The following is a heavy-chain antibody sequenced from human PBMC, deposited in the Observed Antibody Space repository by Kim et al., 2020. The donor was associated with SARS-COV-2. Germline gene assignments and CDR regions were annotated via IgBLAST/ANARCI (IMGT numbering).Heavy chain of an antibody. J-gene: IGHJ4*02. CDR1: GYTFTGYY. D-gene: IGHD2-2*01. CDR2: INPNSGGT. CDR3: ARVNYCSSTSCYRGAFDY. Sequence: ASVKVSCKASGYTFTGYYMHWVRQAPGQGLEWMGWINPNSGGTNYAQKFQGRVTMTRDTSISTAYMELSRLRSDDTAVYYCARVNYCSSTSCYRGAFDYWGQGTLVTVSS. V-gene: IGHV1-2*02.